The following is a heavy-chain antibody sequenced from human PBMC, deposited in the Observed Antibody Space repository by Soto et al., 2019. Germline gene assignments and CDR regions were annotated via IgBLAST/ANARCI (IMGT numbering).Heavy chain of an antibody. J-gene: IGHJ4*02. V-gene: IGHV1-8*01. CDR1: GYTFTSCD. Sequence: SVKVSCKASGYTFTSCDINWVRQATGQGREGMGWMNPNSGNTGYAQKFQGRVTMTRNTSISTAYMELSSLRSEDTAVYYCARGRAGWRWQWLVLCDYWGQGTLVTVSS. CDR3: ARGRAGWRWQWLVLCDY. CDR2: MNPNSGNT. D-gene: IGHD6-19*01.